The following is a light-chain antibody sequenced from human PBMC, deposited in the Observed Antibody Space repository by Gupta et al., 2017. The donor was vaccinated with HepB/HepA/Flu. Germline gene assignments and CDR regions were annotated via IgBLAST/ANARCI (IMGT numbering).Light chain of an antibody. CDR2: LGS. V-gene: IGKV2-28*01. J-gene: IGKJ3*01. Sequence: IVLTQSLLSLPVTPGEPASISCRSSQSLLHSTGYNYLDWYLQKPGQSPQLLINLGSNRASGVPDRISRSGSGTDFTLKISRVEAEDVGVYYGMQALQTPPVFTFGPGTKVDIK. CDR1: QSLLHSTGYNY. CDR3: MQALQTPPVFT.